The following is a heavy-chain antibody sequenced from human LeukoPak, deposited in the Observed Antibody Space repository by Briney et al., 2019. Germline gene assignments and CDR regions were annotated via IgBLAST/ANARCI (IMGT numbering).Heavy chain of an antibody. CDR1: GFTVSSNY. CDR2: IYSGGST. J-gene: IGHJ4*02. V-gene: IGHV3-66*02. D-gene: IGHD3-10*01. CDR3: ARGGSGSYIYYFDY. Sequence: GGSLRLSCAASGFTVSSNYMSWVRQAPGEGLEWVSVIYSGGSTYYADSVKGRFTISRDNSRNTLYLQMNSLRAEDTAVYYCARGGSGSYIYYFDYWGQGTLVTVSS.